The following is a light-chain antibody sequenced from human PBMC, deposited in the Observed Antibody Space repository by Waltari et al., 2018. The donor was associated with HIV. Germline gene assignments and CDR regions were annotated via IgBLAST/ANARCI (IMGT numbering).Light chain of an antibody. J-gene: IGKJ2*01. CDR1: QSVLSTTRNVNY. CDR3: QQYYSHPRT. CDR2: WAS. Sequence: DTVLTQSPDSLPVSLGERATINCTASQSVLSTTRNVNYLAWYQQKPGHPPKLLISWASGRRSGVPDRFSGGGSGTDFTLTISSLQAEDVAVYYCQQYYSHPRTFGQGTKLEI. V-gene: IGKV4-1*01.